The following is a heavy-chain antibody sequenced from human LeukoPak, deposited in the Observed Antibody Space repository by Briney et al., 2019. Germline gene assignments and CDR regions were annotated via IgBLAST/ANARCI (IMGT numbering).Heavy chain of an antibody. CDR1: GYIFTDYY. CDR3: SVPLRFGGLLSTD. D-gene: IGHD3-10*01. Sequence: ASVTVSCKASGYIFTDYYMHWVRQAPGQGLEWMGWINPISGTSHYAQKIQGRVTMTRDTSISAACMELSSLRSDDTAVYYCSVPLRFGGLLSTDWGQGTLVTVST. J-gene: IGHJ4*02. CDR2: INPISGTS. V-gene: IGHV1-2*02.